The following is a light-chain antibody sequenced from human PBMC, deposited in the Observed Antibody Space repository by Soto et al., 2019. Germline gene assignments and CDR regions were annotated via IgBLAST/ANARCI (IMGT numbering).Light chain of an antibody. CDR1: RSDVGAYNF. J-gene: IGLJ2*01. Sequence: QSVLTQPRSVSGSPGQSVTISCTGTRSDVGAYNFVSWYQQHPGKAPKLLIYDVARRPSGVPDRFSGSKSGYTASLTISGLQAEDEADFYCSSYAGSSVVFGGGTKVTVL. CDR3: SSYAGSSVV. CDR2: DVA. V-gene: IGLV2-11*01.